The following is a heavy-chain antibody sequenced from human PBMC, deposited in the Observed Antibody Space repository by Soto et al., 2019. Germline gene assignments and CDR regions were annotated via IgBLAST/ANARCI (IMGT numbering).Heavy chain of an antibody. CDR1: GFTFKYYA. Sequence: EVQLLQSGGGLAQPGTSLRLSCAASGFTFKYYAMTWVRQAPGKGLKWVSTISGSGDKTDYADSVKGRFRVSRDNSKDTLDLQMDSLRADDTALYYCARESKWYGGQYFQDWGQGTLVTVSS. V-gene: IGHV3-23*01. CDR2: ISGSGDKT. CDR3: ARESKWYGGQYFQD. D-gene: IGHD2-8*01. J-gene: IGHJ1*01.